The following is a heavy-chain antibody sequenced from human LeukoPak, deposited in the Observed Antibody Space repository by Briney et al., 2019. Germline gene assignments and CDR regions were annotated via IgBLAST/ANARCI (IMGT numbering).Heavy chain of an antibody. J-gene: IGHJ6*02. CDR2: IYHSGST. D-gene: IGHD6-19*01. CDR3: ARSEAVADPPPDV. CDR1: GGSISSGGYS. Sequence: PSETLSLTCAVSGGSISSGGYSWSWIRQPPVKGLEWIGYIYHSGSTYYNPSLKSRVTISVDRSKNQFSLKLSSVTAADTAVYYCARSEAVADPPPDVWGQGTTVTVSS. V-gene: IGHV4-30-2*01.